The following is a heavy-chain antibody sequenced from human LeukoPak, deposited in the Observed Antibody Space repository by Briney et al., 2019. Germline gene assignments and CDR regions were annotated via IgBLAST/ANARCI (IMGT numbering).Heavy chain of an antibody. D-gene: IGHD2-15*01. J-gene: IGHJ4*02. CDR1: GFTFSSYA. CDR2: ISYDGSNK. Sequence: GGSLRLSCAASGFTFSSYAMHWVRQAPGKGLEWVAVISYDGSNKYYADSVKGRFTISRDNSKNTLYLQMNSLRAEDTAVYYCARDPSDIVVVVAATAPDYWGQGTLVTVSS. V-gene: IGHV3-30-3*01. CDR3: ARDPSDIVVVVAATAPDY.